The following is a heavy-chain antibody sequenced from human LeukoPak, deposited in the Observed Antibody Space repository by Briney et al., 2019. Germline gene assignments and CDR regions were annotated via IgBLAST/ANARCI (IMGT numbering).Heavy chain of an antibody. CDR3: ARDPLIVVVPAAIMGWFDP. CDR1: GFTFSSYS. D-gene: IGHD2-2*01. J-gene: IGHJ5*02. Sequence: GGSLRLSCAASGFTFSSYSMNWVRQAPGKGLEWVSSISSSSSYIYYADSVKGRFTISRDNAKNSLYLQMNSLRAEDTAVYYCARDPLIVVVPAAIMGWFDPWGQGTLVTVSS. V-gene: IGHV3-21*01. CDR2: ISSSSSYI.